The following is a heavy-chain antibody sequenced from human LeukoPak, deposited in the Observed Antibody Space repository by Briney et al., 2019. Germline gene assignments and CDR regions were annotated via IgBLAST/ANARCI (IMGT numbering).Heavy chain of an antibody. J-gene: IGHJ4*02. Sequence: GGSLRLSCAASGFIFNSYAMNWIRQAPGKGLEWVSYISRTNSIYYSDSVRGRFTISRDNAKNSLYLQMNSLRDEDTAAYYCARDHDWGLDYWGQGILVAVSS. CDR3: ARDHDWGLDY. V-gene: IGHV3-48*02. CDR2: ISRTNSI. CDR1: GFIFNSYA. D-gene: IGHD2-21*01.